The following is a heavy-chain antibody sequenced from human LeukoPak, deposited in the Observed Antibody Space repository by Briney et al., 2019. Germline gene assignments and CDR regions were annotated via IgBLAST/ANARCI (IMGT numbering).Heavy chain of an antibody. Sequence: SETLSLTCTVSGGSISTYYWNWIRQPPGKGLEWIGYIHYSGSTNYNPSLKGRVTISVDTSENQFSLKLSPVTAADTAVYYCARSGGYSSTWSLWGQGTLVTVSS. V-gene: IGHV4-59*01. J-gene: IGHJ4*02. D-gene: IGHD6-13*01. CDR1: GGSISTYY. CDR3: ARSGGYSSTWSL. CDR2: IHYSGST.